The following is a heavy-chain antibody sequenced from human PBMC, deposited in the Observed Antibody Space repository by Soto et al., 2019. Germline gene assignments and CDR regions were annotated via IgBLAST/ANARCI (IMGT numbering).Heavy chain of an antibody. CDR1: GFTFSSYS. CDR3: AKSQIYDSSGYYFDY. Sequence: GGSLRLSCAASGFTFSSYSMNWVRQAPGKGLEWVAVISYDGSNKYYADSVKGRFTISRDNSKNTLYLQMNSLRAEDTAVYYCAKSQIYDSSGYYFDYWGQGTLVTVSS. V-gene: IGHV3-30*18. J-gene: IGHJ4*02. D-gene: IGHD3-22*01. CDR2: ISYDGSNK.